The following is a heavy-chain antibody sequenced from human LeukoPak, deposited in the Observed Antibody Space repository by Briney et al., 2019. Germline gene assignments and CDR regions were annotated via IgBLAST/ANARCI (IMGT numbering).Heavy chain of an antibody. J-gene: IGHJ4*02. D-gene: IGHD3-9*01. CDR3: ARGYDILTGYSYYFDY. CDR2: ISSNGGST. V-gene: IGHV3-64*01. CDR1: GFTFSSYA. Sequence: GGPVRLSCAASGFTFSSYAMHWVRQAPGKGLEYVSAISSNGGSTYYANSVKGRFTISRDNSKSTLYLQMGSLRAEDMAVYYCARGYDILTGYSYYFDYWGQGNLDTVSS.